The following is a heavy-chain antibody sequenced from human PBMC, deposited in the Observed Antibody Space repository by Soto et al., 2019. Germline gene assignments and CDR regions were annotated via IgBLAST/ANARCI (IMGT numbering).Heavy chain of an antibody. CDR3: ARDLWEGMDV. J-gene: IGHJ6*02. CDR2: IYYSGST. CDR1: GGSISSGDYY. V-gene: IGHV4-30-4*01. D-gene: IGHD1-26*01. Sequence: TSETLSLTCTVSGGSISSGDYYWSWVRQPPGKGLEWIGYIYYSGSTYYNPSLKSRVTISVDTSKNQFSLKLSSVTAADTAVYYCARDLWEGMDVWGQATTVTVSS.